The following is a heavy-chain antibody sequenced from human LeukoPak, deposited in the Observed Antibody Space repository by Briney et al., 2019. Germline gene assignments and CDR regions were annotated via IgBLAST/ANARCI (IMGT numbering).Heavy chain of an antibody. CDR2: INPNSGGT. CDR3: ARDIVVVPAAAYYFDY. V-gene: IGHV1-2*02. Sequence: VASVKVSCKASGYTFTGYYMHWVRQAPGQGLEWMGWINPNSGGTNYAQKFQGRVTMTRDTSISTAYMELSRLRSGDTAVYYCARDIVVVPAAAYYFDYWGQGTLVSVSS. J-gene: IGHJ4*02. CDR1: GYTFTGYY. D-gene: IGHD2-2*01.